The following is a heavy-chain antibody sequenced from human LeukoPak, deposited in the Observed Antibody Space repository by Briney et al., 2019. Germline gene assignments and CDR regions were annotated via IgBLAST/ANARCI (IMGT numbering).Heavy chain of an antibody. Sequence: SVKVSCKASGGTFSSYAISWVRQAPGQGLEWMGGIIPIFGTANYAQKFQGRVTITADESTSTAYMELSSLRSEDTAVYYCASPLVRVGALGGYAFDIWGQGTMVTVSS. CDR3: ASPLVRVGALGGYAFDI. CDR2: IIPIFGTA. V-gene: IGHV1-69*13. J-gene: IGHJ3*02. CDR1: GGTFSSYA. D-gene: IGHD1-26*01.